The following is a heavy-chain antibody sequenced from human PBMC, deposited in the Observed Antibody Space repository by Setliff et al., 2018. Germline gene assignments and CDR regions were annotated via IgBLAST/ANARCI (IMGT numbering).Heavy chain of an antibody. V-gene: IGHV1-18*01. CDR2: IGARNVQT. D-gene: IGHD7-27*01. CDR1: GYTFTSYG. Sequence: ASVKVSCKASGYTFTSYGISWVRQAPGQGPEWMGWIGARNVQTKYAQKFQDRVTMTTDTSTSTGYMELRSLTSDDTAVYYCARRWETGDQDAYDIWGQGTMVTVSS. CDR3: ARRWETGDQDAYDI. J-gene: IGHJ3*02.